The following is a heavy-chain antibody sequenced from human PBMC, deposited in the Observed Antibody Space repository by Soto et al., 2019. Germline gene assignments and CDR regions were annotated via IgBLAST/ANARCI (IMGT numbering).Heavy chain of an antibody. V-gene: IGHV3-23*01. CDR3: AKGIEAVADFFDY. CDR2: ISGSGGRT. J-gene: IGHJ4*02. D-gene: IGHD6-19*01. Sequence: PGGSLRLCCAASGFTFSSYAMSWVRQAPGKGLEWVSAISGSGGRTYYVDSVRGRFTISRDNSKNTLYLQMNSLRAEDTAVYYCAKGIEAVADFFDYWGQGTLVTVSS. CDR1: GFTFSSYA.